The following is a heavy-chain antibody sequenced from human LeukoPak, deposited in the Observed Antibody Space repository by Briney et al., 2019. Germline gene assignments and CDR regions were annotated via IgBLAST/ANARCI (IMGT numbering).Heavy chain of an antibody. D-gene: IGHD5-18*01. J-gene: IGHJ3*02. CDR3: ARDRPWIQLWLEAFDI. V-gene: IGHV1-2*02. Sequence: ASVKVSCKASGYTFTGYYMHWVRQAPGQGLEWMGWINPNSGGTNYAQRFQGRVTMTRDTSISTAYMELSRLRSDDTAVYYCARDRPWIQLWLEAFDIWGQGTMVTVSS. CDR1: GYTFTGYY. CDR2: INPNSGGT.